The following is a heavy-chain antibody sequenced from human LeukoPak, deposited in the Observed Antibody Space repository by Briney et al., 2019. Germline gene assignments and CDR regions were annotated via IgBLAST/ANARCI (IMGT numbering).Heavy chain of an antibody. CDR3: ARVTYDFWSGYYNWFDP. Sequence: PSETLSLTCTVSGGSISSGSYYWSWIRQPAGKGLEWIGRIYTSGSTNYNPSLKSRVTISVDTSKNQFSLKLSSVTAADTAVYYCARVTYDFWSGYYNWFDPWGQGTLVTVSS. CDR2: IYTSGST. CDR1: GGSISSGSYY. V-gene: IGHV4-61*02. D-gene: IGHD3-3*01. J-gene: IGHJ5*02.